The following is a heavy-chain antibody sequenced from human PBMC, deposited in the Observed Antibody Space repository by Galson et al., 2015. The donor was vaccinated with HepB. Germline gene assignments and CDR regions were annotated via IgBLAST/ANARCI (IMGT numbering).Heavy chain of an antibody. J-gene: IGHJ4*02. CDR1: GFTFSSSW. D-gene: IGHD4-17*01. Sequence: SLRLSCAASGFTFSSSWMSWVRQAPGKGLEWVANIKQDGSEKYYVDSVKGRFTISRDNAKNSLYLQMNSLRAEDTAVYYCASDYGEYVAYFDYQGQGTLVTVSS. CDR3: ASDYGEYVAYFDY. CDR2: IKQDGSEK. V-gene: IGHV3-7*01.